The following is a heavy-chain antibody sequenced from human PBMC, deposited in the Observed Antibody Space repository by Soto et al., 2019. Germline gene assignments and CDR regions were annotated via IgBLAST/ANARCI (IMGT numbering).Heavy chain of an antibody. J-gene: IGHJ6*02. Sequence: SETLSLTCTVSGGSISSGDYYWSWIRQPPGKGLEWIGYIYYSGSTYYNPSLKSRVTISVDTSKNQFSLKLSSVTAADTAVYYCARDQGSYYYYGMDVWGQGTTVTVSS. V-gene: IGHV4-30-4*01. CDR1: GGSISSGDYY. CDR3: ARDQGSYYYYGMDV. CDR2: IYYSGST.